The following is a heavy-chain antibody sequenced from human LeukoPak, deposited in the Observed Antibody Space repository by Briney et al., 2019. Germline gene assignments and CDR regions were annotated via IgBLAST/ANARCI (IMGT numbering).Heavy chain of an antibody. CDR2: IYYSGST. D-gene: IGHD1-26*01. Sequence: PSETLSLTCTVSGGSLSSSSYYWGWIRQPPGKGLEWIGSIYYSGSTYYNPSLKSRVTISVDTSKNQFSLKLSSVTAADTAVYYCAGRVECRSYWRHYYYYYYMEVWGKGTTVTVS. CDR3: AGRVECRSYWRHYYYYYYMEV. V-gene: IGHV4-39*01. CDR1: GGSLSSSSYY. J-gene: IGHJ6*03.